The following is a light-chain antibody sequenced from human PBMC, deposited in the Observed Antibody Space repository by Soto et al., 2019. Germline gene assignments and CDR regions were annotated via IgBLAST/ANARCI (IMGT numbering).Light chain of an antibody. J-gene: IGKJ1*01. Sequence: DIQMAQSPSSLSASVGDRVTITCRTSQSIRNYLNWYQQKAGDAPKLLIYAASTLQHGVTSRFSGSGSGTDFTLTISSLQPEDFATYYCQQSFSTPQTFGPGTKVEIK. CDR2: AAS. V-gene: IGKV1-39*01. CDR1: QSIRNY. CDR3: QQSFSTPQT.